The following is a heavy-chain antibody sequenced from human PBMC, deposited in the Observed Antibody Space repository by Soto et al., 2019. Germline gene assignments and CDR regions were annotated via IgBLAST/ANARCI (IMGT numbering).Heavy chain of an antibody. CDR2: INAGNGNT. V-gene: IGHV1-3*01. J-gene: IGHJ4*02. Sequence: ASVKVSCKASGYTFTSYAMHCVRQAPGQRLEWMGWINAGNGNTKYSQKFQGRVTITRDTSASTAYMELSSLRSEDTAVYYCARGRCSSTSCPIDYWGQGTLVTVSS. CDR1: GYTFTSYA. D-gene: IGHD2-2*01. CDR3: ARGRCSSTSCPIDY.